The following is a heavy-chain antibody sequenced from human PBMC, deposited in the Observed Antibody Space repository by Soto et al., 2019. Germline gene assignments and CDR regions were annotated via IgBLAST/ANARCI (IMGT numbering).Heavy chain of an antibody. J-gene: IGHJ4*02. Sequence: GGSLRLSCSASGFTFSTYTLNWVRQAPGRGLEYVAAISNNGITYYADSVKGRFIISRDNSKNILFLQMSSLRPDDTAVYYCVRNDYFDYWGQGTRVTVSS. CDR3: VRNDYFDY. V-gene: IGHV3-64D*08. CDR1: GFTFSTYT. CDR2: ISNNGIT.